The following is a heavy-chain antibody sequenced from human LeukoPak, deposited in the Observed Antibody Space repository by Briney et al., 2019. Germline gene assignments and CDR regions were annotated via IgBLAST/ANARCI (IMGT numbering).Heavy chain of an antibody. CDR3: ARAGDGDSGTSYYYYYYGMDV. CDR1: GYTLTSYD. CDR2: MNPNSGNT. D-gene: IGHD4-17*01. J-gene: IGHJ6*02. V-gene: IGHV1-8*01. Sequence: ASVKVSCKASGYTLTSYDINWVRQATGQGLEWMGWMNPNSGNTGYAQKFQGRVTMTRNTSISTAYMELSSLRSEDTAVYYCARAGDGDSGTSYYYYYYGMDVWGQGTTVTVSS.